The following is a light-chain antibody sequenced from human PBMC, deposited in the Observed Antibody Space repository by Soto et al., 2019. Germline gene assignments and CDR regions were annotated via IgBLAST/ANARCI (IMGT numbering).Light chain of an antibody. CDR3: QQYGISPRT. V-gene: IGKV3-20*01. CDR1: QSISSSY. CDR2: GAS. Sequence: EIVLPQSPGTLSLSPGESATLSCRASQSISSSYLAWYQQKPGQAPRLLIYGASTRATGIPDRFTGRGSGTDFSLTISRLEPEDFAVYYCQQYGISPRTVGQGNKVDIK. J-gene: IGKJ1*01.